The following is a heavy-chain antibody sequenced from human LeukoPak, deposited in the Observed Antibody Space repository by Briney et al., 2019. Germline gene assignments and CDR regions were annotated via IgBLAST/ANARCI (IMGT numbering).Heavy chain of an antibody. V-gene: IGHV3-23*01. CDR2: ISGSGGST. D-gene: IGHD1-1*01. J-gene: IGHJ4*02. CDR1: GFTFSSYA. CDR3: APPPGHNPFFDS. Sequence: PGGSLRLSCAASGFTFSSYAMSWVRQAPGKGLEWVSAISGSGGSTYYADSVKGRFTISRDNSKNTLYLQMNSLRAEDTAVYYCAPPPGHNPFFDSWGQETLVTVPS.